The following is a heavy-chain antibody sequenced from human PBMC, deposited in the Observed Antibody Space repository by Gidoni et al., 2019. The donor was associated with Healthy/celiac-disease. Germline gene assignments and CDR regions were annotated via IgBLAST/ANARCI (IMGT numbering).Heavy chain of an antibody. J-gene: IGHJ3*02. D-gene: IGHD3-22*01. Sequence: EVQLLESGGGLVQPGGSLRLSCAASGFTFSSYAMSWVRQAPGKGLEWVSAISGSGGSTYYADSVKGRFTISRDNSKNTLYLQMNSLRAEDTAVYYCAKGSYDSSGYYYGNDAFDIWGQGTMVTVSS. V-gene: IGHV3-23*01. CDR1: GFTFSSYA. CDR2: ISGSGGST. CDR3: AKGSYDSSGYYYGNDAFDI.